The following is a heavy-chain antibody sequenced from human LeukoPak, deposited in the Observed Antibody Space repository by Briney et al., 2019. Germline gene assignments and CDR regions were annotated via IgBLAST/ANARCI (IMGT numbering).Heavy chain of an antibody. CDR2: IYYSGST. CDR3: ALSGSLGSYYYYGMDV. D-gene: IGHD3-3*01. Sequence: PSETLSLTCTVSGGSISSYYWSWIRQPPGKGLEWIGYIYYSGSTNYNPSLKSRVTISVDKSKNQFSLKLSSVTAADTAVYYCALSGSLGSYYYYGMDVWGQGTTVTVSS. V-gene: IGHV4-59*12. J-gene: IGHJ6*02. CDR1: GGSISSYY.